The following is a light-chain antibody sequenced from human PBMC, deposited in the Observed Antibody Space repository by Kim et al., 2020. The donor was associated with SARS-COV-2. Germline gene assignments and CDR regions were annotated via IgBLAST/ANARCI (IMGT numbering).Light chain of an antibody. Sequence: QSVLTQPPSVSGTPGQSVTISCSGALSSIESNYVYWYQQVPGWAPKLLIYRDVVRPSGVPDRFSGSKSGHSASLAITGLRSADEALYFCATWDASLTEYVIGPGTKVTVL. V-gene: IGLV1-47*01. CDR2: RDV. CDR3: ATWDASLTEYV. CDR1: LSSIESNY. J-gene: IGLJ1*01.